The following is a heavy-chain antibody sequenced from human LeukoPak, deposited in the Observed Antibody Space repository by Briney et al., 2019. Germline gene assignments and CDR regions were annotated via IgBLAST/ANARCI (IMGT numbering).Heavy chain of an antibody. D-gene: IGHD1-26*01. CDR1: GFTFSSYA. J-gene: IGHJ4*02. V-gene: IGHV3-30*01. CDR3: ARAGIVGATTSCFDY. Sequence: GGSLRLSCAASGFTFSSYAMHWVRQAPGKGLEWVAVISYDGSNKYYADSVKGRFTISRDNSKNTLYLQMNSLRAEDTAVYYCARAGIVGATTSCFDYWGQGTLVTVSS. CDR2: ISYDGSNK.